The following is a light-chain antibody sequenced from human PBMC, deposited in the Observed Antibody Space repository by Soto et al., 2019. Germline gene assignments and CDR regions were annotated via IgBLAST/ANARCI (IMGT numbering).Light chain of an antibody. V-gene: IGKV3-15*01. Sequence: EVVMTQSPATLSVSPGERVTLSCRASQSVRSNLAWYQQKPGQSPRLLIYGASTRATGIPARFSGSGSGTEFTLTISSLQSEDFAVYYCQQYGSSPLTFGQGTRLEIK. CDR3: QQYGSSPLT. CDR1: QSVRSN. J-gene: IGKJ5*01. CDR2: GAS.